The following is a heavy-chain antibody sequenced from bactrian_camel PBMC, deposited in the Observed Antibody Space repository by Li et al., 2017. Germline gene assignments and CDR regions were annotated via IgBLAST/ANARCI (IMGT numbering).Heavy chain of an antibody. CDR1: GFTFANYA. V-gene: IGHV3S31*01. CDR2: ISADGRRT. Sequence: DVQLVESGGGLVQPGGSLRLSCTVSGFTFANYAMTWVRQAPGKGLEWVSGISADGRRTDYAASVKGRFTISRDNAKNMLYLQMNSLKSEDTALYYCATDLVIADTAVQFANWGQGTQVTVS. D-gene: IGHD6*01. J-gene: IGHJ4*01. CDR3: ATDLVIADTAVQFAN.